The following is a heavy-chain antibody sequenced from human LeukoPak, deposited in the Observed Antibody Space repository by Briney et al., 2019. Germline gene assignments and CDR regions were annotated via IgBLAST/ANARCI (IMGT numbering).Heavy chain of an antibody. CDR2: INHSGST. CDR3: ARGPLRLWFGELLYAFDI. Sequence: SETLSLTCAVYGGSFSGYYWGWIRQPPGKGLEWIGEINHSGSTNYNPSLKSRVTISVDTSKNQFSLKLSSVTAADTAVYYCARGPLRLWFGELLYAFDIWGQGTMVTVSS. D-gene: IGHD3-10*01. J-gene: IGHJ3*02. V-gene: IGHV4-34*01. CDR1: GGSFSGYY.